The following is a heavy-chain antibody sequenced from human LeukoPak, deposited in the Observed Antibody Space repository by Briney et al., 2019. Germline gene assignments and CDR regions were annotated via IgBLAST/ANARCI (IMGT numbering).Heavy chain of an antibody. CDR2: ISSSRSFI. CDR1: GFTFSSYS. CDR3: AKAPSSGVWFGELLTPMDV. Sequence: GGSLRLSCAASGFTFSSYSMNWVRQAPGKGLEWVSSISSSRSFIYYADSLKGRFTISRDNSKNTLYLQMNSLRAEDTAVYYCAKAPSSGVWFGELLTPMDVWGKGTTVTVSS. J-gene: IGHJ6*03. V-gene: IGHV3-21*01. D-gene: IGHD3-10*01.